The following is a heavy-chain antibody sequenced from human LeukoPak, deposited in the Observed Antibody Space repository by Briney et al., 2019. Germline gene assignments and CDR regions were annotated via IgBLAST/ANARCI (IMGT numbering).Heavy chain of an antibody. V-gene: IGHV4-34*01. CDR2: INHSGST. J-gene: IGHJ4*02. CDR3: ARVRYGIVV. Sequence: SETLSLTCAVYGGSFGGYYWSWIRQPPGKGLEWIGEINHSGSTNYNPSLKSRVTISVDTSKNQFSLKLSSVTAADTAVYYCARVRYGIVVWGQGTLVTVSS. CDR1: GGSFGGYY. D-gene: IGHD3-22*01.